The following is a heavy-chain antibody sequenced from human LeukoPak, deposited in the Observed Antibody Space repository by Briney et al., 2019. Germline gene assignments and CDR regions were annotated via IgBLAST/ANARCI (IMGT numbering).Heavy chain of an antibody. Sequence: GGSLRLSCAASGLTFSGSAMHWVRQASGKGLEWVGRIRSKANSYATAYAASVKGRFTISRDDSKNTAYLQMNSLKTEDTAVYYCTRHGGAGSGYYSENYYYYGMDVWGQGTTVTVSS. V-gene: IGHV3-73*01. CDR3: TRHGGAGSGYYSENYYYYGMDV. D-gene: IGHD3-3*01. CDR2: IRSKANSYAT. J-gene: IGHJ6*02. CDR1: GLTFSGSA.